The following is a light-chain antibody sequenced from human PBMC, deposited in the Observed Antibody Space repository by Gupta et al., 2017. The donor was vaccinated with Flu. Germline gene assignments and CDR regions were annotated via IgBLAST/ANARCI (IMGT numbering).Light chain of an antibody. V-gene: IGKV1D-16*01. CDR1: QDISSW. CDR2: KAS. J-gene: IGKJ4*01. Sequence: GDRVTITCRASQDISSWLAWYQQKPGKAPRTLIYKASSLESGVSSRFSGSGSGTDFTLTINNLQPGDVAVYYCQQYSSYPLTFDGGTKVEIK. CDR3: QQYSSYPLT.